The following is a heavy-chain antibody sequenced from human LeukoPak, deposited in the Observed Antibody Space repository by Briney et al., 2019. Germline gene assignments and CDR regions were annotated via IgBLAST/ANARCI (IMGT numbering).Heavy chain of an antibody. Sequence: GGSLRLSCAASGFTVSSNYMSWVRQAPGKGLEWVSVIYSGGSTYYADSVKGRFTISRDNAKNSLYLQIHRLRAEDTAVYYCARDSASVGHNDAFDLWGQGTMVTVSS. V-gene: IGHV3-53*01. J-gene: IGHJ3*01. CDR1: GFTVSSNY. CDR3: ARDSASVGHNDAFDL. D-gene: IGHD2-15*01. CDR2: IYSGGST.